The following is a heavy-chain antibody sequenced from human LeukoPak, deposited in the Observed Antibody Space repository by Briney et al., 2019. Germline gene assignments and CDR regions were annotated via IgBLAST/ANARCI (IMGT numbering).Heavy chain of an antibody. V-gene: IGHV4-39*07. CDR2: INHSGST. J-gene: IGHJ4*02. CDR1: GVSISSNIYY. CDR3: ARRRYYGSGSYDY. D-gene: IGHD3-10*01. Sequence: SETLSLTCTVSGVSISSNIYYWGWIRQPPGKGLEWIGEINHSGSTNYNPSLKSRVTISVDTSKNQFSLKLSSVTAADTAVYYCARRRYYGSGSYDYWGQGTLVTVSS.